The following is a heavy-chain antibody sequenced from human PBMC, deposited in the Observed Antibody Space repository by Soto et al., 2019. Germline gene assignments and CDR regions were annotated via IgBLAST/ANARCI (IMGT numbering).Heavy chain of an antibody. J-gene: IGHJ4*02. D-gene: IGHD3-10*01. CDR1: GYTFTTYT. Sequence: ASVKVSRKASGYTFTTYTIHWVRQAPGQSLEWMGWINTGNGNTKYSQNFQGRVTIIRDKSASTAYIQLSSLRSEDTAVYYCARDHYYGSGSYNYFDYWGQGTPVTVSS. CDR2: INTGNGNT. CDR3: ARDHYYGSGSYNYFDY. V-gene: IGHV1-3*04.